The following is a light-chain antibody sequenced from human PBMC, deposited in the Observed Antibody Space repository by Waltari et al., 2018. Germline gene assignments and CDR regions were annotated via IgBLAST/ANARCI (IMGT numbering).Light chain of an antibody. CDR1: QSIGSS. CDR2: EAS. V-gene: IGKV1-5*03. CDR3: QQCNSYLLT. Sequence: DIQMTQSPSTLSASVGDRVTTTCRASQSIGSSLAWYQQKPGKAPKVVIYEASSLDSGVPSRFSGSGSGTEFTHTISSLQPDDFATYYCQQCNSYLLTFGGGTKVEIK. J-gene: IGKJ4*01.